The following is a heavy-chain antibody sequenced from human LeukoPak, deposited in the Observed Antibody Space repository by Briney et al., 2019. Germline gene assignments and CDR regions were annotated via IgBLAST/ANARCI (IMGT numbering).Heavy chain of an antibody. J-gene: IGHJ5*02. CDR1: GFTFTSAW. D-gene: IGHD3-10*01. CDR3: VAWFGESVP. Sequence: GGSLRLSCAASGFTFTSAWMTWLRQTPEKGLEYVAHMNEDGRGRFYVDSAKGRFTISRDDIQSSVYLQMNRLRVEDTAVYYCVAWFGESVPWGQGTLVTVSS. V-gene: IGHV3-7*01. CDR2: MNEDGRGR.